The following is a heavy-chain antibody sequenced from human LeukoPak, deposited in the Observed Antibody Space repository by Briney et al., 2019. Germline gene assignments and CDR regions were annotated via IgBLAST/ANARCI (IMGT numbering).Heavy chain of an antibody. V-gene: IGHV4-38-2*02. D-gene: IGHD2-15*01. CDR1: GYSINSAYY. CDR2: IYDRGNN. Sequence: PSETLSLTCTVSGYSINSAYYWGWIRQPPGKGLEWIDSIYDRGNNYYNPSLSSRVTKAMNTPKQRFPLKLSSVTAAATAVYFCARDRVVALVDSFDIWGQGTMVTVSS. CDR3: ARDRVVALVDSFDI. J-gene: IGHJ3*02.